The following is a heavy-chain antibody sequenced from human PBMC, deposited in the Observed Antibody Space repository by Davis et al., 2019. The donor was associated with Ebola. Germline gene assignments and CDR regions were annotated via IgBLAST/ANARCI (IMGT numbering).Heavy chain of an antibody. CDR2: ISGSGGTT. V-gene: IGHV3-23*01. CDR3: ARDMWVGAIDY. D-gene: IGHD1-26*01. Sequence: GESLKISCADSVITFSSYAMTWVRQAPGKGLEWVSAISGSGGTTYYAESVKGRFTISRENSKNTLYLQMNSLRAEDTAVYYCARDMWVGAIDYWGQGTPVTVSS. J-gene: IGHJ4*02. CDR1: VITFSSYA.